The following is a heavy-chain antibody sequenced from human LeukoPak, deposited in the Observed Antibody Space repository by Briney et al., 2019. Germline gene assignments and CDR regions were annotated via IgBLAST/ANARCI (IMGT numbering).Heavy chain of an antibody. CDR2: IHDRGST. V-gene: IGHV4-39*01. J-gene: IGHJ4*02. CDR3: ARGTTPAAGAY. CDR1: GGSISSSTYY. Sequence: PSETLSLTCTVSGGSISSSTYYWGWIRQSPGKGLEWIGSIHDRGSTNYNPSLKGRVTVSVDTSKNQFSLKLTSVTAADTAVYFCARGTTPAAGAYWGQGTLVTVSS. D-gene: IGHD1-7*01.